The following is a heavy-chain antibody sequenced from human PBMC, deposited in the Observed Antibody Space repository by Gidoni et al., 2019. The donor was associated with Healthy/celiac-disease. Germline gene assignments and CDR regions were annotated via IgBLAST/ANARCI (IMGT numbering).Heavy chain of an antibody. J-gene: IGHJ4*02. Sequence: QVQLQESGPGLVKPSETLSLTCTVSGGSISSYYWSWIRQPPGKGLEWIGYIYYSGSTNYNPSLKSRVTISVDTSKNQFSLKLSSVTAADTAVYYCARQTPYSVLEYWGQGTLVTVSS. CDR1: GGSISSYY. CDR2: IYYSGST. D-gene: IGHD2-15*01. V-gene: IGHV4-59*01. CDR3: ARQTPYSVLEY.